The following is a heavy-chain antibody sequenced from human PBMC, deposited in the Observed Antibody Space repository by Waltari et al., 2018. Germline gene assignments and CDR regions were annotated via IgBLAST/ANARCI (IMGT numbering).Heavy chain of an antibody. CDR2: IIPIFGTA. Sequence: FSSYAISWVRQAPGQGLEWMGGIIPIFGTANYAQKFQGRVTITTDESTSTAYMELSSLRSEDTAVYYCARCALRELYYYGMDVWGQGTTVTVSS. CDR1: FSSYA. V-gene: IGHV1-69*05. J-gene: IGHJ6*02. CDR3: ARCALRELYYYGMDV. D-gene: IGHD3-10*01.